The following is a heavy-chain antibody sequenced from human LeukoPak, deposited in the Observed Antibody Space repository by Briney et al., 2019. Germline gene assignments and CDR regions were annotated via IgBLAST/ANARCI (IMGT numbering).Heavy chain of an antibody. CDR2: ISYDGSNK. J-gene: IGHJ4*02. D-gene: IGHD6-13*01. CDR1: GFTFSSYG. Sequence: GRSLRLSCAASGFTFSSYGMHWVRQAPGKGLEWVAVISYDGSNKYYADSVKGRFTTSRDNSKNTLYLQMNSLRAEDTAVYYCAKGRAAPFDYWGQGTLVTVSS. CDR3: AKGRAAPFDY. V-gene: IGHV3-30*18.